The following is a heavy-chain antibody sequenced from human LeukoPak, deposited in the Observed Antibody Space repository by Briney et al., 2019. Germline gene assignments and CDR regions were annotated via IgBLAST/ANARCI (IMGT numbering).Heavy chain of an antibody. V-gene: IGHV4-59*01. CDR3: AREGVAGTEIDY. CDR1: GGSISSYY. D-gene: IGHD6-19*01. Sequence: SETLSLTCTVSGGSISSYYWSWIRQPPGKGLKWIGYIYYTGSTNYNPSLKSRVTISVDTSKNQFSLKLSSVTAADTAVYYCAREGVAGTEIDYWGQGTLVTVSS. CDR2: IYYTGST. J-gene: IGHJ4*02.